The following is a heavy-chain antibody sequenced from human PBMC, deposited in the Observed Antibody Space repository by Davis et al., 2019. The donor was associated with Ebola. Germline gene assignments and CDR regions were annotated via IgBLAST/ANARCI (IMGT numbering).Heavy chain of an antibody. Sequence: SVKVSCKASGYTFTSYGISWVRQAPGQGLEWMGGIIPILGIANYAQKFQGRVTITADESTSTAYMELSSLRSEDTAVYYCASATMVRGPDYYYYYYMDVWGKGTTVTVSS. D-gene: IGHD3-10*01. CDR2: IIPILGIA. CDR3: ASATMVRGPDYYYYYYMDV. J-gene: IGHJ6*03. CDR1: GYTFTSYG. V-gene: IGHV1-69*10.